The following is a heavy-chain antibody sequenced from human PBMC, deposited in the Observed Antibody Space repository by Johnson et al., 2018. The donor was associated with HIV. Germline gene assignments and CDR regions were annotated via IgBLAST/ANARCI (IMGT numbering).Heavy chain of an antibody. CDR3: AREGNYAAFDI. Sequence: QVQLVESGGGVVQPGRSLRLSCAASGFTFSSYAMHWVRQAPGTGLEWVAVISYDGSNKYYADSVKGRFTISRDNSKNTLYLPINSLRAEDTAVYYFAREGNYAAFDIWGQGTMVTVSS. J-gene: IGHJ3*02. D-gene: IGHD4-11*01. CDR1: GFTFSSYA. V-gene: IGHV3-30*04. CDR2: ISYDGSNK.